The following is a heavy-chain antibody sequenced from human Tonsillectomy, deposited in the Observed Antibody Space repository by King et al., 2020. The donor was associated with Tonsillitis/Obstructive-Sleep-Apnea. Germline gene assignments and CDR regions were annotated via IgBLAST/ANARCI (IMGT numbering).Heavy chain of an antibody. J-gene: IGHJ3*02. CDR3: GAPMWVAVGNNSADEEGAFDI. CDR1: GGPISSSSYY. CDR2: IYHSGST. Sequence: LQLQESGPGLVKPSETLSLTCTVSGGPISSSSYYWGWIRQPPGKGLEWIGTIYHSGSTYYNPSLKSRVTISVDTSKNQFSLKLSSVTAADTAVYYCGAPMWVAVGNNSADEEGAFDILGQGTMVTVSS. D-gene: IGHD4-23*01. V-gene: IGHV4-39*01.